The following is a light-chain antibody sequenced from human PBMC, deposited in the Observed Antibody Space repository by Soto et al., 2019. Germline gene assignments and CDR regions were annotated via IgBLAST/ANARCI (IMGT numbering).Light chain of an antibody. Sequence: EIVMTQSPATLSVSPGERATLSCRASQSVSSNLAWYQQKPVQAPRLLIYGASTRATGIPARFSGSGSGTDFTLTISSLQSEDFAVYYCQHYNNWPRTFGQGTKVEIK. V-gene: IGKV3-15*01. CDR3: QHYNNWPRT. J-gene: IGKJ1*01. CDR2: GAS. CDR1: QSVSSN.